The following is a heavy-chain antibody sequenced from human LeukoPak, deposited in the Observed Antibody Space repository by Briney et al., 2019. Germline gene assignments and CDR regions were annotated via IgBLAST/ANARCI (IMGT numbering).Heavy chain of an antibody. CDR2: ISGGGGST. V-gene: IGHV3-23*01. CDR3: AKKGPVTADLYYYYYMDV. D-gene: IGHD2-21*02. Sequence: PGGSLRLSCAASGFTFSSYDMSWVRQAPGKGLEWVSAISGGGGSTYYADSVKGRFTISRDNSKNTLYLQMNSLRAEDTAVYYCAKKGPVTADLYYYYYMDVWGKGTTVTVSS. J-gene: IGHJ6*03. CDR1: GFTFSSYD.